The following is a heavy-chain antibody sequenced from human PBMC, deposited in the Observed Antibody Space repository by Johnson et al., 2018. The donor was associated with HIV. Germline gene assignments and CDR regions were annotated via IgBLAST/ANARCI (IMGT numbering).Heavy chain of an antibody. J-gene: IGHJ3*02. CDR2: ISYDGSNK. CDR1: GFTFSSYG. D-gene: IGHD6-6*01. V-gene: IGHV3-30*03. CDR3: ARVEQLGACDI. Sequence: QVQLVESGGGVVQPGRSLRLSCAASGFTFSSYGMHWVRQAPGKGLEWVAVISYDGSNKYYADSVKGRFTISRDNSKNTLYLQMNSLRAEDTAVYYCARVEQLGACDIWGQGTMVTVSS.